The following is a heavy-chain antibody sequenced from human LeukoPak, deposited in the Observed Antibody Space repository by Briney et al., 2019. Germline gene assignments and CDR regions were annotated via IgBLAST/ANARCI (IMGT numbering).Heavy chain of an antibody. V-gene: IGHV1-2*02. CDR1: GYTFTGYY. J-gene: IGHJ4*02. CDR3: ARVPGCSSTSCYPTGDY. D-gene: IGHD2-2*01. CDR2: INPNSGGT. Sequence: ASVKVSCKASGYTFTGYYMHWVRQAPGPGLEWMGWINPNSGGTNYAQKFQGRVTMTRDTSISTAYMELSRLRSDDTAVYYCARVPGCSSTSCYPTGDYWGQGTLVTVSS.